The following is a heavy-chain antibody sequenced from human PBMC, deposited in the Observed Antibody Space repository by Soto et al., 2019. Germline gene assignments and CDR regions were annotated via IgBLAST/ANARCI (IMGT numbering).Heavy chain of an antibody. CDR3: ARQGFGPLHGLVDV. Sequence: QVQLQESGPGLVKPSETLSLSCTVSGGSISSYYWSWFRQSPGKRMEWIGYVHHSWGSSYNPSLQSRVAISLDTSKSQFSLQVPSVTATATAVYYCARQGFGPLHGLVDVWGQGTTVTVSS. V-gene: IGHV4-59*08. CDR1: GGSISSYY. D-gene: IGHD3-10*01. CDR2: VHHSWGS. J-gene: IGHJ6*02.